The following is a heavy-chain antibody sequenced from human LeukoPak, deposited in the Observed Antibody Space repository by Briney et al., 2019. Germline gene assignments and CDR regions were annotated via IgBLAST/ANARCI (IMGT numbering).Heavy chain of an antibody. D-gene: IGHD2-2*01. CDR3: ARRSYDSYYGMDV. J-gene: IGHJ6*02. Sequence: PGGSLRLSCAASGFSFGDYVMHWVRQGPGKGLEWVSLISGDGDTAYFADSVEGRFTISRDNSKNSLYLQMNSLRTEDTALYYCARRSYDSYYGMDVWGQGTTVTVS. CDR2: ISGDGDTA. V-gene: IGHV3-43*02. CDR1: GFSFGDYV.